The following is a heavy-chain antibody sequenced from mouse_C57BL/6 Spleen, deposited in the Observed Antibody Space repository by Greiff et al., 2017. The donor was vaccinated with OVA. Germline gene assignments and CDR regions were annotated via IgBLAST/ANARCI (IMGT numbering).Heavy chain of an antibody. Sequence: VQLKQSGPELVKPGASVKISCKASGYSFTGYYMNWVKQSTEKSLEWIGEINPSTGGTTYNQKFKAKATLTVDKSSSTAYMQLKSLTSEDSAVYYCASYDYSSYFDYWGQGTTLTVSS. CDR1: GYSFTGYY. CDR2: INPSTGGT. D-gene: IGHD2-4*01. CDR3: ASYDYSSYFDY. V-gene: IGHV1-42*01. J-gene: IGHJ2*01.